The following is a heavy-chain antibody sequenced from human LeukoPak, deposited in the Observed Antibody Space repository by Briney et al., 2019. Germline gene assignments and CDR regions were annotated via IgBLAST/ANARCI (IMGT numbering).Heavy chain of an antibody. CDR2: ITSSSSYI. V-gene: IGHV3-21*01. Sequence: GGSLRLSCAASGFTFSTYNMNWVRQAPGKGLEWVSSITSSSSYIYYADSVKGRVTIARDNAKNSLYLQMNSLRAEDTAVYYCAREGNYYDSSGYSYWGQGTLVTVSS. CDR3: AREGNYYDSSGYSY. D-gene: IGHD3-22*01. CDR1: GFTFSTYN. J-gene: IGHJ4*02.